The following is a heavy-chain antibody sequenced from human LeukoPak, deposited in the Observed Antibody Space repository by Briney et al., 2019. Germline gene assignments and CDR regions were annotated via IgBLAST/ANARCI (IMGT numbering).Heavy chain of an antibody. CDR2: ISWSSGHM. J-gene: IGHJ2*01. V-gene: IGHV3-9*01. CDR1: EFKFDDYA. CDR3: VRSVVVVAATPTHFDL. D-gene: IGHD2-15*01. Sequence: GGSLRLSCAAAEFKFDDYAMHWVRQGPGKGLEWVAGISWSSGHMEYAESVKGRFTISIDNARNALYLQMDGLRRDDTALYYCVRSVVVVAATPTHFDLWGRGTQVIVSS.